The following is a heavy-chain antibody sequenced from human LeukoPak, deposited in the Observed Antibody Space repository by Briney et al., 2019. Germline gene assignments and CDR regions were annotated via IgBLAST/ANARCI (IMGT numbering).Heavy chain of an antibody. V-gene: IGHV3-7*01. D-gene: IGHD4/OR15-4a*01. J-gene: IGHJ4*02. CDR2: IKQDGSEK. Sequence: GGSLRLSCTASGFTFADYAMSWFRQAPGKGLEWVASIKQDGSEKYYVDSVKGQVTISRDNAKNSLYLQMNSLRAEDTAVYYCARVFGAGYSDYWGQGTLVTVSS. CDR3: ARVFGAGYSDY. CDR1: GFTFADYA.